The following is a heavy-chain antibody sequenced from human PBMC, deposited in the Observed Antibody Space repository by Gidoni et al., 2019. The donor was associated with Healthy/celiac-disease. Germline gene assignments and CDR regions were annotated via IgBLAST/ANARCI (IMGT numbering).Heavy chain of an antibody. CDR2: IRSKANSYAT. CDR1: GFTFSGSA. D-gene: IGHD2-21*02. Sequence: EVQLVASGGGLVLPGGSLKLSCAASGFTFSGSAMHWVRQASGKGLEWVGRIRSKANSYATAYAASVKGRFTISRDDSKNTAYLQMNSLKTEDTAVYYCNIKVVTEDYWGQGTLVTVSS. J-gene: IGHJ4*02. CDR3: NIKVVTEDY. V-gene: IGHV3-73*02.